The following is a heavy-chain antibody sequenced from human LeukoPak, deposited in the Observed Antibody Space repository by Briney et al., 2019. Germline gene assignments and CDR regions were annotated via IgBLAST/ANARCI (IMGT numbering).Heavy chain of an antibody. V-gene: IGHV3-9*01. Sequence: GGSLRLSCAASGFTFDDYAMQWVRQAPGKGLEWVSGISWNSGSIGYADSVKGRFTISRDNSKNTLYLQMNNLRAEDTAVYYCAKGFYSGSPSIDYWGQGTLVTVSS. J-gene: IGHJ4*02. D-gene: IGHD1-26*01. CDR2: ISWNSGSI. CDR3: AKGFYSGSPSIDY. CDR1: GFTFDDYA.